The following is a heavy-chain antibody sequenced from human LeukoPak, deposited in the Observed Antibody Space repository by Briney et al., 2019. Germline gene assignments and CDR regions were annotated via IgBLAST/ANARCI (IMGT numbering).Heavy chain of an antibody. J-gene: IGHJ2*01. CDR1: GGSFSGYY. CDR3: ARHGSGRGWNWHFDL. CDR2: INHSGST. Sequence: PSETLSLTCAVYGGSFSGYYWSWIRQPPGKGLEWIGEINHSGSTNYNPSLKSRVTISVDTSKNQFSLKLSSVTAADPAVYYCARHGSGRGWNWHFDLWGRGTLVTVSS. V-gene: IGHV4-34*01. D-gene: IGHD6-19*01.